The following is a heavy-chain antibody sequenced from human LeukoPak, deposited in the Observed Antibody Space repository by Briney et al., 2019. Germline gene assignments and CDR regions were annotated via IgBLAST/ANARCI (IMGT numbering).Heavy chain of an antibody. CDR1: GGSFSGYY. V-gene: IGHV4-34*01. D-gene: IGHD3-22*01. CDR3: ARVRRYYDSSGYYYYFDY. CDR2: INHSGST. J-gene: IGHJ4*02. Sequence: SETLSLTCAVYGGSFSGYYWSWIRQPPGKGLEWIGEINHSGSTNYNPSLKSRVTISVDTSKSQFSLKLSSVTAADTAVYYCARVRRYYDSSGYYYYFDYWGQGTLVTVSS.